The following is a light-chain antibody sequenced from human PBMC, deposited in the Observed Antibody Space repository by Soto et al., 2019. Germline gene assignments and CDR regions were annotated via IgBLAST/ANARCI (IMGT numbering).Light chain of an antibody. J-gene: IGLJ2*01. Sequence: QSVLTQPASVSGSPGQSITISCTGTSSDVGGYNYVSWFQQHPGKAPKLMIYEVSNRPSGVSNRFSGSKSGNTASLTISGLRTEDEADYYCQSYDSSLSNVVFGGGTQLTVL. CDR2: EVS. CDR1: SSDVGGYNY. CDR3: QSYDSSLSNVV. V-gene: IGLV2-14*01.